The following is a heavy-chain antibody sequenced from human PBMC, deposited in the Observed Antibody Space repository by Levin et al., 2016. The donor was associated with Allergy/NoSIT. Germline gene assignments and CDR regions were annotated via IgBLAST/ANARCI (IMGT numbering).Heavy chain of an antibody. D-gene: IGHD3-10*01. V-gene: IGHV3-72*01. CDR2: TRNKANSYTT. Sequence: GESLKISCAASGFTFSDHYMDWVRQAPGKGLEWVGRTRNKANSYTTQYAASVKGRFTISRGDSEDSLYLRMNSLKTEDTAVYYCARATLIMVRGVMHYSFDYWGQGTLVTVSS. J-gene: IGHJ4*02. CDR3: ARATLIMVRGVMHYSFDY. CDR1: GFTFSDHY.